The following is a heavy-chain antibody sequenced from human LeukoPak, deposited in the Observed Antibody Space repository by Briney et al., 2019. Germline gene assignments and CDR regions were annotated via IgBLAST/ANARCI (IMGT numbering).Heavy chain of an antibody. CDR3: ARRGPGYCSTTSCLYHYYGMDV. Sequence: SETLSLTCTVSSGSISSYYWSWIRQPPGKGLEWIGYIYYSGTTNYNPSLKSRVTISVDTSKNQFSLKLTSVTAADTAVYYCARRGPGYCSTTSCLYHYYGMDVWGQGTTVTVSS. D-gene: IGHD2-2*01. CDR2: IYYSGTT. V-gene: IGHV4-59*08. CDR1: SGSISSYY. J-gene: IGHJ6*02.